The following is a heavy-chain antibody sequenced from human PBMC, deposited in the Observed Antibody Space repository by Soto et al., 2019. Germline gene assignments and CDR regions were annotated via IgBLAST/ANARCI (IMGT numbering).Heavy chain of an antibody. CDR1: GGSISSSSYY. CDR3: ASTIFDSYGSYNWFDP. V-gene: IGHV4-39*01. Sequence: SETLSLTCTVSGGSISSSSYYWGWIRQPPGKGLEWIGSIYYSGSTYYNPSLKSRVTISVDTSKNQFSLKLSSVTAADTAVYYCASTIFDSYGSYNWFDPWGQGTLVTVSS. CDR2: IYYSGST. D-gene: IGHD5-18*01. J-gene: IGHJ5*02.